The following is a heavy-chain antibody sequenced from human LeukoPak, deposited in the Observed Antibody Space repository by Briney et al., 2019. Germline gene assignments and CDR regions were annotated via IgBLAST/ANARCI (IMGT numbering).Heavy chain of an antibody. Sequence: GGSLRLSCAASGFTFSSYSMNWVRQAPGKGLEWVSSISSSSSYIYYVDSVKGRFTISRDNAKNSLYLQMNSLRAEDTAVYYCAKGPAVAGTDYWGQGTLVTVSS. J-gene: IGHJ4*02. CDR1: GFTFSSYS. V-gene: IGHV3-21*04. CDR2: ISSSSSYI. D-gene: IGHD6-19*01. CDR3: AKGPAVAGTDY.